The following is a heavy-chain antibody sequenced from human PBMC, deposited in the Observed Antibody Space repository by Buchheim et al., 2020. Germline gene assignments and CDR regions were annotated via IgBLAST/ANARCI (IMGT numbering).Heavy chain of an antibody. CDR2: FSGSSGTT. Sequence: VPLLESGGGLIQPGGYLRLSCAASGFPFSSYAMSWVRQAPGKGLEWVSSFSGSSGTTYYADSVKGRFTISRDNSKNTLYLQMNSLRAGDAAVYYCAKETVTAGAGYYGMDVWGQGTT. CDR3: AKETVTAGAGYYGMDV. D-gene: IGHD4-17*01. CDR1: GFPFSSYA. J-gene: IGHJ6*01. V-gene: IGHV3-23*01.